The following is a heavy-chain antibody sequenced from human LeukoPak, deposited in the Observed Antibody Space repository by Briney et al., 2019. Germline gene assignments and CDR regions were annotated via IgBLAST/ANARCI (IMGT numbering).Heavy chain of an antibody. J-gene: IGHJ5*02. CDR3: ARDLGYSSSPNWFDP. D-gene: IGHD6-13*01. CDR2: IYYSGST. V-gene: IGHV4-59*01. Sequence: ASETLSLTCTVSGGSISSYYWSWIRQPPGKGLEWIGYIYYSGSTNYNPSLKSRVTISVDTSKNQFSLKLSSVTAADTAVYYCARDLGYSSSPNWFDPWGQGTLVTVSS. CDR1: GGSISSYY.